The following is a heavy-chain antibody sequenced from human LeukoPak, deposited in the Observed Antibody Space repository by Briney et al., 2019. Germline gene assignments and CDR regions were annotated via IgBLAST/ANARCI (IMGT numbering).Heavy chain of an antibody. Sequence: GGSLRLSCAASGFTFSSYSMNWVRQAPGKGLEWVSSISSSSSYTYYADSVKGRFTISRDNAKNSLYLQMNSLRAEDTAVYYCAKTMIVVVITTPFDYWGQGTLVTVSS. D-gene: IGHD3-22*01. V-gene: IGHV3-21*04. CDR2: ISSSSSYT. CDR3: AKTMIVVVITTPFDY. J-gene: IGHJ4*02. CDR1: GFTFSSYS.